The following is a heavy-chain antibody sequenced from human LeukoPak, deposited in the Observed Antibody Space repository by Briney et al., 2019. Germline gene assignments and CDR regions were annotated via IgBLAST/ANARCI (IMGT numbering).Heavy chain of an antibody. V-gene: IGHV3-23*01. CDR2: ISGSGGST. J-gene: IGHJ5*02. CDR3: AKDGCSSTSCYLDGNWFDP. CDR1: GFTFSSYG. D-gene: IGHD2-2*01. Sequence: GGSLRLSCAASGFTFSSYGMSWVRQAPGKGLEWVSAISGSGGSTYYADSVKGRFTISRDNSKNTLYLRMNSLRAEDTAVYYCAKDGCSSTSCYLDGNWFDPWGQGTLVTVSS.